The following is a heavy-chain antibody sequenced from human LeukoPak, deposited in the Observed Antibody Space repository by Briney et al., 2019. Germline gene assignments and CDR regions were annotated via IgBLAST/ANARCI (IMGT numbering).Heavy chain of an antibody. CDR3: ARGTIAVADPFDY. D-gene: IGHD6-19*01. J-gene: IGHJ4*02. Sequence: PSQTLSLTCTVSGGSISSGGYYWSWIRQPPGKGLEWIGYIYHSGSTYYNPSLKSRVTISVDTSKNQFSLKLSSVTAADTAVYYCARGTIAVADPFDYWGQGTLVTVSS. CDR1: GGSISSGGYY. CDR2: IYHSGST. V-gene: IGHV4-30-2*01.